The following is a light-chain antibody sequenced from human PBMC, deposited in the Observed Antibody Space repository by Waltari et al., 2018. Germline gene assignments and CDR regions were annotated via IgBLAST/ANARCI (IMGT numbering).Light chain of an antibody. CDR1: SSDVGKYNL. CDR3: CSFVGSGFSVI. V-gene: IGLV2-23*02. Sequence: QSALTQPAPVSGSPGQSITIPCTGTSSDVGKYNLVSCYQQHPGEVPKLMIYEVTKRPSRLPDRFSGVKSGNTASLTSSGLRAEDAADYFCCSFVGSGFSVIFGGGTKLTVL. J-gene: IGLJ2*01. CDR2: EVT.